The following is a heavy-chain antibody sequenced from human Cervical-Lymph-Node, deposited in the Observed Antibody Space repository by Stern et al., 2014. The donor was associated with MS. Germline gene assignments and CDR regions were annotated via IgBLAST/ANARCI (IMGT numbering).Heavy chain of an antibody. CDR1: GGTFSSYA. Sequence: QMQLVQSGAEVKKPGSSVKVSCNASGGTFSSYAISWVRQAPGQGLEWMGWISAYNGNTNYAQKLQGRVTMTTDTSTSTAYMELRSLRSDDTAVYYCARESVKQPFQHWGQGTLVTVSS. V-gene: IGHV1-18*01. D-gene: IGHD6-13*01. J-gene: IGHJ1*01. CDR3: ARESVKQPFQH. CDR2: ISAYNGNT.